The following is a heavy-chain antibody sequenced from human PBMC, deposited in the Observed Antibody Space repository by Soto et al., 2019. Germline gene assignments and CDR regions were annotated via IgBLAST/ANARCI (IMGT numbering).Heavy chain of an antibody. V-gene: IGHV3-30-3*01. Sequence: GGSLRLSCAASGFTFNTYAIHWVRQAPGKGLEWVAVISNDGSNKFYVDSVKGRFTISRDNSKNTLYLQMNSLRAEDTAVYYCARDLGYCSSISCIRDNYYYGMDVWGQGTKVTVSS. CDR2: ISNDGSNK. J-gene: IGHJ6*02. CDR3: ARDLGYCSSISCIRDNYYYGMDV. CDR1: GFTFNTYA. D-gene: IGHD2-2*01.